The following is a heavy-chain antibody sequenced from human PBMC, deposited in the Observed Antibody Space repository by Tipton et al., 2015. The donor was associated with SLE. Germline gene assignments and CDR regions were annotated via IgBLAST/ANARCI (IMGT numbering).Heavy chain of an antibody. CDR2: MYYSGST. V-gene: IGHV4-59*11. D-gene: IGHD6-6*01. CDR1: GGSIISPY. J-gene: IGHJ3*01. CDR3: ATGDSSSGRSDF. Sequence: TLSLTCTVSGGSIISPYWGWIRQPPGKGLEWIGYMYYSGSTNYNPSLRGRVTMSLDTSKNQFSLRMRSVIAADTAVYYCATGDSSSGRSDFWGQGTMVTVSS.